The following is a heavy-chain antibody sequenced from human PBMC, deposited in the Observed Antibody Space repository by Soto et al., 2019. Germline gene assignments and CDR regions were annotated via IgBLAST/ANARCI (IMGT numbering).Heavy chain of an antibody. D-gene: IGHD3-9*01. CDR2: IHYSGSA. Sequence: SETLSLTXTVSARSISSGDYYSSWTGQPPPKGMEWIRYIHYSGSASYNPSLKSRVTISADTSTNHLYLKVSSVTAADTAVYYCATFQGGSRYFGYWGQGTLVTVSS. J-gene: IGHJ1*01. V-gene: IGHV4-30-4*01. CDR1: ARSISSGDYY. CDR3: ATFQGGSRYFGY.